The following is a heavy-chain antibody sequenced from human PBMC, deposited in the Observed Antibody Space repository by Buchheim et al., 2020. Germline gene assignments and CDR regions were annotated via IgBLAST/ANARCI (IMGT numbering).Heavy chain of an antibody. CDR3: VRDFSICGVVRKGMDV. D-gene: IGHD3-3*02. J-gene: IGHJ6*02. V-gene: IGHV4-61*02. CDR1: GGSISSGSYY. Sequence: QVQLQESGPGLVKPSQTLSLTCTVSGGSISSGSYYWSWIRQPAGKGLEWIGRIYTSGSTNYNLSLKSRVTISVDTSKHPFSLKLGTVNAADTAVYYCVRDFSICGVVRKGMDVWGQRTT. CDR2: IYTSGST.